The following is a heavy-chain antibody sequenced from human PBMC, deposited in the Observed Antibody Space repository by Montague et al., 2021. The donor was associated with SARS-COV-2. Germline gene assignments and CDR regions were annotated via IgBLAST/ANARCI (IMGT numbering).Heavy chain of an antibody. J-gene: IGHJ5*02. D-gene: IGHD3-22*01. CDR3: VKGSGYP. CDR1: GDSVISDKYY. Sequence: SETLSLTCTVTGDSVISDKYYWSWIRQPPGKGLEWLGFIYDSGSTGYNPSVHSRVTITIDTSKNQFSLNLMSVTLADTAVYYCVKGSGYPWGQGTMVTVSS. CDR2: IYDSGST. V-gene: IGHV4-61*01.